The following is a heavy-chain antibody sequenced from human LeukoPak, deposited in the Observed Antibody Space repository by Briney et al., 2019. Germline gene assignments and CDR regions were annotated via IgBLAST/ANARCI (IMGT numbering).Heavy chain of an antibody. V-gene: IGHV1-18*01. J-gene: IGHJ4*02. Sequence: APVKVSCKSSGYTFTSYVISWVRQAPGQGLEWMGWISAYNGNTNYAQNLQGRVTMTTDTSTSTAYMELRSLRSDDTAVYYCVRDYFYGSGSYYLAWSPPDLFDYWGQGTLVTVSS. CDR2: ISAYNGNT. CDR1: GYTFTSYV. CDR3: VRDYFYGSGSYYLAWSPPDLFDY. D-gene: IGHD3-10*01.